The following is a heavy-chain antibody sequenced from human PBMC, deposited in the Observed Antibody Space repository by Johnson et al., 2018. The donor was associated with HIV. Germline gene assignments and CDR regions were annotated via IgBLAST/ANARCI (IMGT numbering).Heavy chain of an antibody. CDR1: GFTVSSNY. CDR2: IYTGGST. CDR3: ARENRVDAFDI. J-gene: IGHJ3*02. V-gene: IGHV3-53*01. D-gene: IGHD2/OR15-2a*01. Sequence: VQLVESGGGLIQPGGSLRLSCAASGFTVSSNYMSWVRQAPGKGMEWISVIYTGGSTYYADSVKGRFTISRDNSKNTLYLQMNSLRAEDTAVYYCARENRVDAFDIWGQGTMVTVSS.